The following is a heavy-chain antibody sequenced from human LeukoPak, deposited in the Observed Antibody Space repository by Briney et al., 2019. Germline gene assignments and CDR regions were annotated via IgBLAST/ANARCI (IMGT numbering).Heavy chain of an antibody. CDR2: IIPILGIA. CDR3: AREGKGLNIVVVPAASNFDY. D-gene: IGHD2-2*01. V-gene: IGHV1-69*04. CDR1: GGTFSSYT. Sequence: SVKVSCRASGGTFSSYTISWVRQAPGQGIEWMGRIIPILGIANYAQKFQGRVTITADKSTSTAYMELSSLRSEDTAVYYCAREGKGLNIVVVPAASNFDYWGQGTLVTVSS. J-gene: IGHJ4*02.